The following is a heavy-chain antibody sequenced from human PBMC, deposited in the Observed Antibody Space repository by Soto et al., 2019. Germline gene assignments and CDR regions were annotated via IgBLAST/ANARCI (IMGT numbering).Heavy chain of an antibody. V-gene: IGHV3-30*18. CDR3: AKDEGYGGNSCHY. CDR1: GFTFSSYG. J-gene: IGHJ4*02. CDR2: ISYDGSNK. Sequence: QVQLVESGGGVVQPGRSLRLSCAASGFTFSSYGMHWVRQAPGKGLEWVAVISYDGSNKYYADSVKGRFTISRDNSKNTLYLQMYSVRAEDTAVYYCAKDEGYGGNSCHYWGEGTLVTVSS. D-gene: IGHD4-17*01.